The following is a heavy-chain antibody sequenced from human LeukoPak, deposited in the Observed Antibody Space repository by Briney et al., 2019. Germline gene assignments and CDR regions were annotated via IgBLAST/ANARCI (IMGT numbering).Heavy chain of an antibody. Sequence: GSLRLSCAASGFTFSSHWMHWVRQPPGKGLEWIGEIYHSGSTNYNPSLKSRVTISVDKSKNQFSLKLSSVTAADTAVYYCARTAGYSSSWADYWGQGTLVTVSS. D-gene: IGHD6-13*01. J-gene: IGHJ4*02. CDR3: ARTAGYSSSWADY. CDR2: IYHSGST. CDR1: GFTFSSHW. V-gene: IGHV4-4*02.